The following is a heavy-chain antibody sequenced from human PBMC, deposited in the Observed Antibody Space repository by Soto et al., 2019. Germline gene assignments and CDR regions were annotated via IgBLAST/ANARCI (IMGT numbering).Heavy chain of an antibody. CDR2: INHSGNT. V-gene: IGHV4-34*01. Sequence: PSETLSLTCAVYGGSFSGYYWSWIRQPPGKGQKRIGEINHSGNTNYNPSHKSRVTISVDTSKNQFSLKLSSVTAADTAVYYCASGRLGSVWGSYHPTQFDYWGQGTLVTVSS. CDR1: GGSFSGYY. J-gene: IGHJ4*02. D-gene: IGHD3-16*01. CDR3: ASGRLGSVWGSYHPTQFDY.